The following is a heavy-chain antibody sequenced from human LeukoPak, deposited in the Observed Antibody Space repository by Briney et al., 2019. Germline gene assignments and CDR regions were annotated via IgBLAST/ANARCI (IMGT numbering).Heavy chain of an antibody. CDR2: ISGSGGST. Sequence: GGSLRLSCAASGFTFSSYAMSWVRQAPGKGLEWVSAISGSGGSTYYAHSVKGRFTISRDNCKNTLYLQMNSLGAEDTAVYYCAKDLHSYGLRWYFDYWGQGTLVTVSS. J-gene: IGHJ4*02. CDR3: AKDLHSYGLRWYFDY. D-gene: IGHD5-18*01. CDR1: GFTFSSYA. V-gene: IGHV3-23*01.